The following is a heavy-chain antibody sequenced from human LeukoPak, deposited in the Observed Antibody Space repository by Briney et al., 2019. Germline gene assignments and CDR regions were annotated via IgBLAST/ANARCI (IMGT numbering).Heavy chain of an antibody. Sequence: GESLKISCKGSGYSFTSYWICCGHQMPGKGLEWMGIIYTGDSDTRYSPSFQGQVTISAAKSINTAYLQWSSQKASDTAMYYCARHLTVPAADSYYYYYYMDVWGKGTTVTVSS. D-gene: IGHD2-2*01. CDR1: GYSFTSYW. CDR2: IYTGDSDT. J-gene: IGHJ6*03. V-gene: IGHV5-51*07. CDR3: ARHLTVPAADSYYYYYYMDV.